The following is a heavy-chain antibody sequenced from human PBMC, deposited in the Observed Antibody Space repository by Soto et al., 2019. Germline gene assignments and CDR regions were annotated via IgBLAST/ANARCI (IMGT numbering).Heavy chain of an antibody. J-gene: IGHJ4*02. CDR2: ISGSGGST. CDR1: GFTFSSYA. Sequence: EVQLLESGGGLVQPGGSLRLSCAASGFTFSSYAMSWVRQAPGKGLEWVSAISGSGGSTYYAYSVKGRFTISRDNSKNTLYLQMNSLRAEDTAVYYCAREIRITMIVVVPPPGYWGQGTLVTVSS. D-gene: IGHD3-22*01. V-gene: IGHV3-23*01. CDR3: AREIRITMIVVVPPPGY.